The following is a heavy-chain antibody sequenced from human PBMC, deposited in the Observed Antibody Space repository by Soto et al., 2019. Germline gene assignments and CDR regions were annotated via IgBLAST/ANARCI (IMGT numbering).Heavy chain of an antibody. CDR3: ARQTWYGSGSYYFDY. CDR1: GGSISSSSYY. J-gene: IGHJ4*02. D-gene: IGHD3-10*01. V-gene: IGHV4-39*01. CDR2: IYFSGST. Sequence: SETLSLTCTVSGGSISSSSYYWGWIRQPPGKGLEWIGIIYFSGSTYYNPSLKSRVTISEDTSKNEFSLKLSPVTAADTAVYYCARQTWYGSGSYYFDYWGQGTLVTVSS.